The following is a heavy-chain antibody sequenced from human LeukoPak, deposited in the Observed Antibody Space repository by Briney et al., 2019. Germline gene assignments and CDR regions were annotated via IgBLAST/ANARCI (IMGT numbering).Heavy chain of an antibody. CDR1: GGSISSYY. J-gene: IGHJ4*02. Sequence: PSETLSLTCTVSGGSISSYYWTWIRQPAGKGLEWIGRIYSNGNTNYNPSLNSRVIMSVETSKNQFSLKLTSLTAADTAVYYCAREAVYRNSPPPPFFDYWGQGTLVTVSS. V-gene: IGHV4-4*07. D-gene: IGHD4-4*01. CDR2: IYSNGNT. CDR3: AREAVYRNSPPPPFFDY.